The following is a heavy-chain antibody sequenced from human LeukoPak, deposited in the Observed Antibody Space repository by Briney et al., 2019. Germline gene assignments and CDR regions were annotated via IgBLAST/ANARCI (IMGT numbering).Heavy chain of an antibody. J-gene: IGHJ4*02. CDR1: GFTFSSYE. CDR3: ATYRQVLLPFES. CDR2: ISSSGSTI. D-gene: IGHD2-8*02. Sequence: GGSLRLSCAASGFTFSSYEMNWVRQAPGKGLEWVSYISSSGSTIYYADSVKGRFTISRDNSKSTLSLQMNSLRVEDTAIYYCATYRQVLLPFESWGQGTLVTVSS. V-gene: IGHV3-48*03.